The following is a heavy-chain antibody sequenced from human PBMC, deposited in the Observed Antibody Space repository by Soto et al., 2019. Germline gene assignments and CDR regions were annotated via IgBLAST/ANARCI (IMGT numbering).Heavy chain of an antibody. D-gene: IGHD3-22*01. CDR3: AAGDSSDTGDH. V-gene: IGHV1-69*13. CDR2: TTAILGTR. Sequence: AVKGSCKATGDTLSHYGVSWVRQVPGKGLEWMGGTTAILGTRDYAQKFQGRMTITSDESTTTSYMELNSLTSDDTAVYYCAAGDSSDTGDHWGQRTLVTVSS. CDR1: GDTLSHYG. J-gene: IGHJ4*02.